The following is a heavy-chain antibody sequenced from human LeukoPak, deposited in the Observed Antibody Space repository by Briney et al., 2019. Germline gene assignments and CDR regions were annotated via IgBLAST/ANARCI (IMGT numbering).Heavy chain of an antibody. D-gene: IGHD5-24*01. V-gene: IGHV4-39*01. CDR2: IHYSGTT. CDR1: GGSISRSNNY. Sequence: SETLSLTCTVSGGSISRSNNYWGWFRQPPGKGLEWIGSIHYSGTTYYNPSLRSRVTISVDTSKNQFSLKLSSMTAADTAVYYCARHEEEDGYNAKTIDYWGQGTLVTVSS. J-gene: IGHJ4*02. CDR3: ARHEEEDGYNAKTIDY.